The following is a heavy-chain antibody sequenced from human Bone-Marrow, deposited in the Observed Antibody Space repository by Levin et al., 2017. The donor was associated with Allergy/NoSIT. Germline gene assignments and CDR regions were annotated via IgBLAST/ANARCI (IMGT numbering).Heavy chain of an antibody. J-gene: IGHJ4*02. V-gene: IGHV3-23*01. CDR3: AKSVGGCGRTSCSVDFDS. CDR1: GFTFITYA. CDR2: ISGSGDNI. D-gene: IGHD2-2*01. Sequence: GGSLRLSCAASGFTFITYAMSWVRQAPGEGLEWVSSISGSGDNIYYAESVRGRFTISRDNSKNTVYLQMNSLRVDDTARYYCAKSVGGCGRTSCSVDFDSWGQGTLITVSS.